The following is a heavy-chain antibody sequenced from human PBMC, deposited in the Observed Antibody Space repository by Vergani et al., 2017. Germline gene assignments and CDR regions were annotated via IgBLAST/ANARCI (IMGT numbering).Heavy chain of an antibody. Sequence: QLQLQESGPGLVKPSETLSLTCTVSGGSISSSSYYWGWIRQPPGKGLEWIGSIYYSGSTYYNPSLKSRITQSVDTSKNEFSLKLSSVTAADPAVYYCARRSPPVSAAGTEDLYYYYGMDVWGQGP. CDR1: GGSISSSSYY. J-gene: IGHJ6*02. V-gene: IGHV4-39*01. CDR3: ARRSPPVSAAGTEDLYYYYGMDV. D-gene: IGHD6-13*01. CDR2: IYYSGST.